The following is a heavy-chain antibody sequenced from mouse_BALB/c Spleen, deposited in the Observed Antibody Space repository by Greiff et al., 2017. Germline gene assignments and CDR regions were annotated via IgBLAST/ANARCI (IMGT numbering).Heavy chain of an antibody. V-gene: IGHV1-80*01. D-gene: IGHD1-1*01. CDR1: GYAFSSYW. CDR3: ARKRTITTVVSPYWYFDV. Sequence: VQLQQSGAELVRPGSSVKISCKASGYAFSSYWMNWVKQRPGQGLEWIGQIYPGDGDTNYNGKFKGKATLTADKSSSTAYMQLSSLKSEDSAVYFCARKRTITTVVSPYWYFDVWGAGTTVTVSS. J-gene: IGHJ1*01. CDR2: IYPGDGDT.